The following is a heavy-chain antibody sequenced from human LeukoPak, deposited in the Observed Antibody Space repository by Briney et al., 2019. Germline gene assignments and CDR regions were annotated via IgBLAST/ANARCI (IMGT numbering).Heavy chain of an antibody. Sequence: ASVKVSCKASGFTFTDYYMHWVRQAPGQGLEWMGWIYPNSGVTNYTQKFQGRVTMTTDTSISTLYMELSSLRSEDTAVYYCARDRRFSIAAAGTRGYWFDPWGQGTLVTVSS. V-gene: IGHV1-2*02. CDR2: IYPNSGVT. J-gene: IGHJ5*02. CDR3: ARDRRFSIAAAGTRGYWFDP. D-gene: IGHD6-13*01. CDR1: GFTFTDYY.